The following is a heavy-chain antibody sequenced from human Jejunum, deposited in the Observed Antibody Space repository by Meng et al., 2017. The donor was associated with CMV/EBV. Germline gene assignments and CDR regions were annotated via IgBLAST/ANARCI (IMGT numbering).Heavy chain of an antibody. Sequence: DDSLSSHYWNWIRQPPGKGLEWIGYIYYNGDTNYNPSLKSRATISVDTSKNQFSLRLNSVTAADTAVYYCARDLDPYDFWAWFDPWGLGTLVTVSS. CDR3: ARDLDPYDFWAWFDP. V-gene: IGHV4-59*11. CDR2: IYYNGDT. CDR1: DDSLSSHY. J-gene: IGHJ5*02. D-gene: IGHD3-3*01.